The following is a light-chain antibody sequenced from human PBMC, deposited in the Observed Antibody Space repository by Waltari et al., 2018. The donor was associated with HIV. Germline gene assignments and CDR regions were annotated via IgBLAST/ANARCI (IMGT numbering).Light chain of an antibody. CDR2: DVN. CDR3: SSYIASGTIL. V-gene: IGLV2-14*01. CDR1: SSDIGSNDY. J-gene: IGLJ2*01. Sequence: SALTQPASVSGSLGQSITIACFGTSSDIGSNDYVSWYQHHPDKAPPLVMRDVNTPPSGIPFRFSGSKSGTTASLTISGLQAEDEADYYCSSYIASGTILFGGGTKVTVL.